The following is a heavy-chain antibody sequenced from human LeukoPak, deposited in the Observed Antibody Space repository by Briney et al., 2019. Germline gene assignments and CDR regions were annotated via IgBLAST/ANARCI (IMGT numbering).Heavy chain of an antibody. CDR3: ARWGLAYTTDQ. CDR1: GFSFSTYW. V-gene: IGHV3-7*01. D-gene: IGHD2-21*01. J-gene: IGHJ4*02. CDR2: INPGGSEK. Sequence: GGSLRLSCAASGFSFSTYWMAWLRQAPGKGLEWVANINPGGSEKYYVDSVKGRFTISRDDAKTSLYLQMDSLRAEDTAVYCCARWGLAYTTDQRGQGTLVSVSS.